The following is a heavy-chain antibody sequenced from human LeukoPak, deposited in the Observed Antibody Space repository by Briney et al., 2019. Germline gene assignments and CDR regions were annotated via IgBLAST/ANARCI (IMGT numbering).Heavy chain of an antibody. CDR1: SGSISTSNYY. D-gene: IGHD6-19*01. CDR2: IFYSGST. Sequence: SETLSLTCTVSSGSISTSNYYWGWVRQPPGKALEWIGNIFYSGSTYYNPSLKSRVTISVDKSKNQFSLKLSSVTAADTAVYYCARDRSEQWLVRHDAFDIWGQGTMVTVSS. J-gene: IGHJ3*02. V-gene: IGHV4-39*07. CDR3: ARDRSEQWLVRHDAFDI.